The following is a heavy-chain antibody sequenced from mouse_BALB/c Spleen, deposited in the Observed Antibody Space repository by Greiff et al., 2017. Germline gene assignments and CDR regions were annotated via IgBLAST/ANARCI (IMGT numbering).Heavy chain of an antibody. J-gene: IGHJ3*01. CDR3: TREGDGYDVFWFAY. D-gene: IGHD2-2*01. V-gene: IGHV1-69*02. Sequence: VQLQQPGAELVRPGASVKLSCKASGYTFTSYWINWVKQRPGQGLEWIGNIYPSDSYTNYNQKFKDKATLTVDKSSSTAYMQLSSPTSEDSAVYYCTREGDGYDVFWFAYWGQGTLVTVSA. CDR2: IYPSDSYT. CDR1: GYTFTSYW.